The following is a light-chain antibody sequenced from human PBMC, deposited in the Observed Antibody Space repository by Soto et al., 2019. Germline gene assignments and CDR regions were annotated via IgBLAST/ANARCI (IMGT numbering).Light chain of an antibody. CDR2: YDS. Sequence: SYELTQPPSVSVAPGKTARITCGGNNIGSTSVHWYQQKPGQAPVLVIYYDSDRPSGIPERFSGSNYGNTATLTISRVEAGDEADYYCQVWDSSSDRGVFGGGTKLTVL. J-gene: IGLJ2*01. V-gene: IGLV3-21*04. CDR1: NIGSTS. CDR3: QVWDSSSDRGV.